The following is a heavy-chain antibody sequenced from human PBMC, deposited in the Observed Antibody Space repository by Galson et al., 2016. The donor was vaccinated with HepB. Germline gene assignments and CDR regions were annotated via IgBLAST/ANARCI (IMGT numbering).Heavy chain of an antibody. J-gene: IGHJ5*02. CDR1: GVIFSDHA. D-gene: IGHD1-1*01. CDR3: GEGGTGIAVPVDL. CDR2: TSSDGSND. V-gene: IGHV3-30*18. Sequence: SLRLSCAISGVIFSDHAMHWVRQAPGQGLEWVAVTSSDGSNDYYVDSVKGRFAISRDNSKNTLYLEMNSLRGEDTAVYYCGEGGTGIAVPVDLWGQGTLVTGSS.